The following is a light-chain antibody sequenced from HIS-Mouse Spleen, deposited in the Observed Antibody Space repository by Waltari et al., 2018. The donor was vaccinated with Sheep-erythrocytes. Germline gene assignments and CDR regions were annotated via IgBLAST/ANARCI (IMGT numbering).Light chain of an antibody. CDR2: DVS. J-gene: IGLJ1*01. CDR3: CSYAGSYNHV. V-gene: IGLV2-11*01. CDR1: SSDVGGYNH. Sequence: QSALTQPRSVSGSPGQSVTISCPGTSSDVGGYNHVPWYQPHPGKAPKLMIYDVSKRPSGVPDRFSGSKSGNTASLTISGLQAEDEADYYCCSYAGSYNHVFATGTKVTVL.